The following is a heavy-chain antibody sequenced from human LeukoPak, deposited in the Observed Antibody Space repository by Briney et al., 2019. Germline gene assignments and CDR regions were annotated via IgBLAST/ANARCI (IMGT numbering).Heavy chain of an antibody. CDR1: GGSFSGYY. Sequence: SETLSLTCAVYGGSFSGYYWSWIRQPPGKGLEWIEEINHSGSTNYNPSLKSRVTISVDTSKNQFSLKLSSVTAADTAVYYCARGQPLYDFWSGYYNSYYYYYMDVWGKGTTVTVS. V-gene: IGHV4-34*01. CDR2: INHSGST. J-gene: IGHJ6*03. CDR3: ARGQPLYDFWSGYYNSYYYYYMDV. D-gene: IGHD3-3*01.